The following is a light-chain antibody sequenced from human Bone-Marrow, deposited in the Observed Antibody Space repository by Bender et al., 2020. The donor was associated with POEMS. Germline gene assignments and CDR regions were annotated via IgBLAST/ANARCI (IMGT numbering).Light chain of an antibody. CDR3: QSYGNSLCGWV. J-gene: IGLJ3*02. CDR1: SSNTGSGYD. CDR2: GYN. V-gene: IGLV1-40*01. Sequence: QSVLTQPSSVSGAPGQRVTISCTGRSSNTGSGYDINWYQHLPGTATKLLIYGYNNRPSGVPDRFSGSKSGNSASLAITGLRAEDGGDYYYQSYGNSLCGWVFGVGIRQTVL.